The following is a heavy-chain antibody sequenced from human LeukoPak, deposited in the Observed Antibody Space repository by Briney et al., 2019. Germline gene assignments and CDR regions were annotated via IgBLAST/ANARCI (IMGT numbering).Heavy chain of an antibody. CDR3: ARHVRRTWEHLAAFDS. Sequence: SETLSLTCAVYGGSFSGYYWSWIRQPPGKGLEWIGEINHSGSTNYNPSLKSRVTISVDTSKNQFSLKLSSVTAADTAVYYCARHVRRTWEHLAAFDSWGQGILVTVSS. CDR1: GGSFSGYY. CDR2: INHSGST. D-gene: IGHD1-26*01. J-gene: IGHJ4*02. V-gene: IGHV4-34*01.